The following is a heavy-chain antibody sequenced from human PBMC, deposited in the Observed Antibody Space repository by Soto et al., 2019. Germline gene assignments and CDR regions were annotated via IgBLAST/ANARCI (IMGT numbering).Heavy chain of an antibody. CDR2: IIPIFGTA. CDR1: GGTFSSYA. V-gene: IGHV1-69*01. Sequence: QVQLVQSGAEVKKPGSSVKVSCKASGGTFSSYAISWVRQAPGQGLEWMGGIIPIFGTANYAQKFQGRVTITADESTSKAYMELSSMRSEDTAVYYCASTTSSNYYYYGMDVWGQGTTVTVSS. CDR3: ASTTSSNYYYYGMDV. J-gene: IGHJ6*02. D-gene: IGHD2-2*01.